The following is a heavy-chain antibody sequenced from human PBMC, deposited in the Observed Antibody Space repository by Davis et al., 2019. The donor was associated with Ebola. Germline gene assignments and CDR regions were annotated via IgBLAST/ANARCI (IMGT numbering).Heavy chain of an antibody. J-gene: IGHJ6*02. CDR3: ARDRIQLWLPGYYYYGMDV. V-gene: IGHV3-33*01. CDR2: IWYDGSNK. CDR1: RFTFSSYG. Sequence: GESLKISCAASRFTFSSYGMHWVRQAPGKGLEWVAVIWYDGSNKYYADSVKGRFTISRDNSKNTLYLQMNSLRAEDTAVYYCARDRIQLWLPGYYYYGMDVWGQGTTVTVSS. D-gene: IGHD5-18*01.